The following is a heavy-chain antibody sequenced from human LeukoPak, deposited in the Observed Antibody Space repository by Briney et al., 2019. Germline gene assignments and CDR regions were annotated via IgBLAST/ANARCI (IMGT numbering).Heavy chain of an antibody. CDR3: ATARRGYYYDSSGYYWSNWFDP. J-gene: IGHJ5*02. Sequence: ASVKVSCKASGYTFTSYYMHWVRQAPGQGLEWMGIINPSGGSTSYAQKFQGRVTMTEDTSTDTAYMELSSLRSEDTAVYYCATARRGYYYDSSGYYWSNWFDPWGQGTLVTVSS. D-gene: IGHD3-22*01. V-gene: IGHV1-46*01. CDR2: INPSGGST. CDR1: GYTFTSYY.